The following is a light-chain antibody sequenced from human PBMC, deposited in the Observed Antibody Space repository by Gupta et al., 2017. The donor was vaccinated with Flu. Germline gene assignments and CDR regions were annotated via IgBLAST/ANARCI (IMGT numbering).Light chain of an antibody. CDR3: GTWDNSLGAWV. Sequence: STANVGNNYVAWYQQLPGKAPKLIIYENNKRPSGIPDRFSGSKSDTSATLGITGLQTGDEADYYCGTWDNSLGAWVFGGGTKLTVL. CDR1: TANVGNNY. V-gene: IGLV1-51*02. CDR2: ENN. J-gene: IGLJ3*02.